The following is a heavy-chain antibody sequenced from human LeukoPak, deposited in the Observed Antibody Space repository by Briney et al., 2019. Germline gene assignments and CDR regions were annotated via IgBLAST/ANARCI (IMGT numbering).Heavy chain of an antibody. CDR1: GGSISSGDYY. V-gene: IGHV4-30-4*01. D-gene: IGHD3-22*01. J-gene: IGHJ5*02. CDR3: ARDSNLDSSGYRYNWFDP. CDR2: IYYSGST. Sequence: PSETLSLTCTVSGGSISSGDYYWSWIRQPPGKGLEWIGYIYYSGSTYYNPSLKSRVTISVDTSKNQFSLKLSSVTAADTAVYYCARDSNLDSSGYRYNWFDPWGQGTLVTVSS.